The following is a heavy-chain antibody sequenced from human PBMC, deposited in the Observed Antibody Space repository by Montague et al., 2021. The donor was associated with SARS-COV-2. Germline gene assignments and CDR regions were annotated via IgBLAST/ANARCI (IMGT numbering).Heavy chain of an antibody. CDR2: VSNTGST. Sequence: SETLSLTCSVSGVSITNYYWSWIRQFPGKELEWIGTVSNTGSTNKNPSLMSQVTISRDTSSGQVSMRLRSVTAADTAFYFCARIERGFWRDLVVFDVWGPGTLVTVS. J-gene: IGHJ3*01. V-gene: IGHV4-59*12. CDR1: GVSITNYY. D-gene: IGHD3-3*01. CDR3: ARIERGFWRDLVVFDV.